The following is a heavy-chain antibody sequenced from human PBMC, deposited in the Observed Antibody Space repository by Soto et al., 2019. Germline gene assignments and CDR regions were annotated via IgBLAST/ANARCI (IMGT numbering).Heavy chain of an antibody. Sequence: PGGSLRLSCAASGFTFSSYWMHWVRQAPGKGLVWVSRINSDGSSTSYADSVKGRFTISRDNAKNTLYLQMNSLRAEDTAVYYCATTWADYRDYVFVWGKGTSVTVSS. CDR3: ATTWADYRDYVFV. J-gene: IGHJ6*04. CDR2: INSDGSST. V-gene: IGHV3-74*01. D-gene: IGHD4-17*01. CDR1: GFTFSSYW.